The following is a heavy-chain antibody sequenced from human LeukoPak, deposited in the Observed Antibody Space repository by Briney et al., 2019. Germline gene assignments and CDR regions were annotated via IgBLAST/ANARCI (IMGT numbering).Heavy chain of an antibody. V-gene: IGHV1-69*06. CDR3: ARDKSDYYDSSDY. D-gene: IGHD3-22*01. CDR1: GGTFSSYA. CDR2: IIPIFGTA. J-gene: IGHJ4*02. Sequence: SVKVSCKASGGTFSSYAISWVRQAPGQGLEWMGGIIPIFGTANYAQKFQGRVTITADKSTSTAYMELRSLRSDDTAVYYCARDKSDYYDSSDYWGQGTLVTVSS.